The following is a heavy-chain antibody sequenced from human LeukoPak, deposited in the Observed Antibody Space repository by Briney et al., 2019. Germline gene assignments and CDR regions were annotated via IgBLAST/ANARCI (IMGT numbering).Heavy chain of an antibody. J-gene: IGHJ4*02. Sequence: GGSLRLFCAASGFTFSTYSMNWVRHAPGKGLEWVSSISTSSSYIKYADSVKGRFTISRDNARNSLSLQMNSLTAEDTAVYYCASPGSISTGGPIWGQGSLVTVSS. CDR2: ISTSSSYI. CDR1: GFTFSTYS. D-gene: IGHD3-9*01. CDR3: ASPGSISTGGPI. V-gene: IGHV3-21*01.